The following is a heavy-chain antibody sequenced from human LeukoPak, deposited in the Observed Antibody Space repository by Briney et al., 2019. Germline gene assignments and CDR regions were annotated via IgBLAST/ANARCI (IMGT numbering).Heavy chain of an antibody. CDR2: ISAYNGNT. Sequence: GASVRVSCKASGYTFTSYGISWVRQAPGQGLEWMGWISAYNGNTNYAQKLQGRVTMTTDTSTSTAYMELRSLRSDDTAVYYCARAGEYYDILTGYYKGYYYYYMDVWGKGTTVTISS. CDR1: GYTFTSYG. J-gene: IGHJ6*03. V-gene: IGHV1-18*01. D-gene: IGHD3-9*01. CDR3: ARAGEYYDILTGYYKGYYYYYMDV.